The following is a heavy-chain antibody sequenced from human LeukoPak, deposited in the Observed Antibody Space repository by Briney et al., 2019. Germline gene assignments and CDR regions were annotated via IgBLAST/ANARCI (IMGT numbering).Heavy chain of an antibody. Sequence: GSLRLSCADSGFTFSDYYMSWIRQAPGKGLEWVSYISSSGSTIYYADSVEGRFTISRDNAKNSLYLQMNSLRAEDTAVYYCARGSVDFWSGYQEYYFDYWGQGTLVTVSS. D-gene: IGHD3-3*01. V-gene: IGHV3-11*01. CDR2: ISSSGSTI. CDR3: ARGSVDFWSGYQEYYFDY. J-gene: IGHJ4*02. CDR1: GFTFSDYY.